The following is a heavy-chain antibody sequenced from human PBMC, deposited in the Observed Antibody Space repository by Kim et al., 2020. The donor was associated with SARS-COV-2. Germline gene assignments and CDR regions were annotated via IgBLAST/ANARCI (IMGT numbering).Heavy chain of an antibody. CDR1: GFTFSSYA. J-gene: IGHJ6*02. V-gene: IGHV3-30*04. D-gene: IGHD2-15*01. CDR2: ISYDGSNK. CDR3: ARYEDIVVVVAATEKFSRYYGMDV. Sequence: GGSLRLSCAASGFTFSSYAMHWVRQAPGKGLEWVAVISYDGSNKYYADSVKGRFTISRDNSKNTLYLQMNSLRAEDTAVYYCARYEDIVVVVAATEKFSRYYGMDVWGQGTTVTVSS.